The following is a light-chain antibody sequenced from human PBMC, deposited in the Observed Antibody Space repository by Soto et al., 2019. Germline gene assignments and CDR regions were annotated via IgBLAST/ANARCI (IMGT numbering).Light chain of an antibody. CDR2: GAS. J-gene: IGKJ3*01. CDR3: HQYGSTPFP. CDR1: QSVSTNY. V-gene: IGKV3-20*01. Sequence: EIVLTQSPGTLSLSPGDRATLSCRASQSVSTNYLAWYQQKLGQAPRLLIYGASSRATGIPDRFSGNGSGTDFTLTISRLEPEDFAVYYCHQYGSTPFPFGPGTKVDIK.